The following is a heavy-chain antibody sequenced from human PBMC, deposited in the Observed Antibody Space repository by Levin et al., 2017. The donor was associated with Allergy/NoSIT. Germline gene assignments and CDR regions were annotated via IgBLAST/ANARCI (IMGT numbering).Heavy chain of an antibody. J-gene: IGHJ5*02. CDR1: GYTFSDNF. Sequence: VASVKVSCKASGYTFSDNFMHWVRQAPGQGLEWMGWIKPSGGDTYYAQKFQDRVTLTRDTSISTAYMELSRLTSDDTAMYYCVREVWYYASWGQGTLVTVSS. CDR3: VREVWYYAS. D-gene: IGHD3-3*01. CDR2: IKPSGGDT. V-gene: IGHV1-2*02.